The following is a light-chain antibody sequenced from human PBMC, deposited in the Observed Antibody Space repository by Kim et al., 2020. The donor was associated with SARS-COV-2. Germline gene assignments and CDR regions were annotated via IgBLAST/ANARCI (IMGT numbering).Light chain of an antibody. V-gene: IGKV3-20*01. CDR2: ATS. J-gene: IGKJ2*03. Sequence: EIVLTQSPGTLSLSPGERATLSCRASQSLNSNYLAWYQQKPGQAPRLLIYATSSRATGIPDRFSGTESGTDFTPTIRRLEPEDFAVYYCHQSGRSPFSFGQGTKLEI. CDR3: HQSGRSPFS. CDR1: QSLNSNY.